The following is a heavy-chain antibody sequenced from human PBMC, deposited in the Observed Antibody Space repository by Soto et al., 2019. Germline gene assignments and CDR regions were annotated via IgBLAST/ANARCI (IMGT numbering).Heavy chain of an antibody. CDR2: ISYDGTNK. Sequence: GGSLRLSCAASGFTFSSYAMHWVRQAPGKGLEWVALISYDGTNKYYADSVKGRFTISRDNSKNTLYLQMNSLRTDDTSVYYCAREPIGGVGFDPWGQGTLVTVSS. V-gene: IGHV3-30-3*01. CDR3: AREPIGGVGFDP. J-gene: IGHJ5*02. D-gene: IGHD3-16*01. CDR1: GFTFSSYA.